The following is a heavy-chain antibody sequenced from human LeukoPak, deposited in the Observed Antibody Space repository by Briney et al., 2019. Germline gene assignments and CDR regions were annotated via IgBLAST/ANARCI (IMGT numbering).Heavy chain of an antibody. V-gene: IGHV4-30-2*03. J-gene: IGHJ4*02. Sequence: SETLSLTCTVSGGSISSGGYYWSWIRQPPGKGLEWIGYIYHSGSTYYNPSLKSRVTISVDTSKNQFSLKLSSVTAADTAVYYCARHGRDHFDYWGQGTLVTVSS. CDR2: IYHSGST. D-gene: IGHD1-14*01. CDR3: ARHGRDHFDY. CDR1: GGSISSGGYY.